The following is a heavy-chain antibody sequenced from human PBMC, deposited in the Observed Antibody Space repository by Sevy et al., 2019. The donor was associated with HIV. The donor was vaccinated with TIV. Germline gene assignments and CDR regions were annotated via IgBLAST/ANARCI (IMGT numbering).Heavy chain of an antibody. D-gene: IGHD2-8*01. CDR3: AREGCTRPHDY. J-gene: IGHJ4*02. V-gene: IGHV3-23*01. Sequence: GESLKISCAASGFTFSKYSMSWVRQPPGKGLEWVSTLSFGCGEINHADSVKGRFTISRDNSKNSFYLQMDNLRVEDTALYYCAREGCTRPHDYWGQGTRVTVSS. CDR1: GFTFSKYS. CDR2: LSFGCGEI.